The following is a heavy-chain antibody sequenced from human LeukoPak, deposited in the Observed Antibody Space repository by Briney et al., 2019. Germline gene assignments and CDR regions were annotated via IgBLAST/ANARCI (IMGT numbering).Heavy chain of an antibody. CDR1: GFTFSSYA. CDR3: AKDNYYGSGCYFDY. CDR2: ISGSGGST. D-gene: IGHD3-10*01. Sequence: GGSLRLSCAASGFTFSSYAMSWVRQAPGKGLEWVSAISGSGGSTYYADSVKGRFTISRDNSKNTLFLQMNSLRAEDTAIYYCAKDNYYGSGCYFDYWGQGTLVTVSS. V-gene: IGHV3-23*01. J-gene: IGHJ4*02.